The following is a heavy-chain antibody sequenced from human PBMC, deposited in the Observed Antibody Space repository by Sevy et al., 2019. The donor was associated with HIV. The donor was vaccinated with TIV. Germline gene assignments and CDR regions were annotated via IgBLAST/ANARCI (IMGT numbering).Heavy chain of an antibody. CDR1: GASVSSGPYY. CDR3: ASQLDRLPFDY. Sequence: SETLSLTCTVSGASVSSGPYYWTWIRQPPGKGLEWIGFIYYSGATKSNPSLSGRVTMSVDSSKNLFSLNLSSVTAADTAVYYCASQLDRLPFDYWGQGALVTVSS. J-gene: IGHJ4*02. CDR2: IYYSGAT. D-gene: IGHD1-1*01. V-gene: IGHV4-61*03.